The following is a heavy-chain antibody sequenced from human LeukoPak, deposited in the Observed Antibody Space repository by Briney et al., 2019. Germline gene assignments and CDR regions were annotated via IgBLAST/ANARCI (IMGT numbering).Heavy chain of an antibody. CDR1: GFTVSSNH. CDR3: AIYCCSTSCYTARGGMDV. D-gene: IGHD2-2*02. Sequence: GGSLRLSCAASGFTVSSNHMSWVRQAPGTGLEWVSAILTGGGTNYADSVKGRFTISRDTPKNTLYLQMDSLRVEDTAVYYCAIYCCSTSCYTARGGMDVWGQGTTVTVSS. J-gene: IGHJ6*02. V-gene: IGHV3-66*01. CDR2: ILTGGGT.